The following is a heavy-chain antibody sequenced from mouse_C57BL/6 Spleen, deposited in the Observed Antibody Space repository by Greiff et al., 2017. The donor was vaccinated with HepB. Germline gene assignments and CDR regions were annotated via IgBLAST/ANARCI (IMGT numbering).Heavy chain of an antibody. CDR1: GYTFTSYW. CDR3: ARIKEIGATYFGY. CDR2: TNPTNGRT. J-gene: IGHJ2*01. V-gene: IGHV1S81*02. Sequence: VQLQQSGADLVKAGASVKMSCKASGYTFTSYWMHWVKQRLGQGLEWFAETNPTNGRTYYNEKFKSKATLTVDKSSSTAYMLLSGPTFEDSAVDYCARIKEIGATYFGYWGQGTTLTVST. D-gene: IGHD1-1*01.